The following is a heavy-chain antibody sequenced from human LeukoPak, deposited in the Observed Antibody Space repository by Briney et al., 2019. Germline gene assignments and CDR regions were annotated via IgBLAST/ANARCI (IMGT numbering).Heavy chain of an antibody. Sequence: PSETLSLTCTVSGGSISSSSYYWGWIRQPPGKGLEWIGSIYYSGSTYYNPSLKSRVTVSVDTSKNQFSLKLSSVTAADTAVYYCARRGHGNSSSWYRGWARGQDWFDPWGQGTLVTVSS. CDR2: IYYSGST. J-gene: IGHJ5*02. CDR1: GGSISSSSYY. V-gene: IGHV4-39*01. CDR3: ARRGHGNSSSWYRGWARGQDWFDP. D-gene: IGHD6-13*01.